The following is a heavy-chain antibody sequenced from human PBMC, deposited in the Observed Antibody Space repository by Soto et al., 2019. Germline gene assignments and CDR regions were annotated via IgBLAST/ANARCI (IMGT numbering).Heavy chain of an antibody. V-gene: IGHV3-66*01. J-gene: IGHJ4*02. CDR2: IYSGGST. CDR3: SAYSHKGY. D-gene: IGHD3-16*01. CDR1: GFTVSNNY. Sequence: EEQLVESGGDLVQPGGSLRLSCAASGFTVSNNYMSWVRQAPGKGLEWVSLIYSGGSTDYADSVKGRFTTSRDSSKNTLSLQMNSLRAEDTAMYYCSAYSHKGYWGQGTLVTVSS.